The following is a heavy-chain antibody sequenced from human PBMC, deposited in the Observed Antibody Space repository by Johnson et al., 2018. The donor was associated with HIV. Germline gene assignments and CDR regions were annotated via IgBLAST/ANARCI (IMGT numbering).Heavy chain of an antibody. CDR1: EFTFSNYD. CDR2: IGTRSDT. V-gene: IGHV3-13*01. Sequence: VQLVESGGGLVQPGWSLRLSCAASEFTFSNYDMHWVRQATGKGLEWVSAIGTRSDTFYPDSVEGRFTISRENAKNALYLQINTLKVGDTAMYYCARTRSGTYPYSAAFDVWGQGTMVTVSS. D-gene: IGHD1-26*01. CDR3: ARTRSGTYPYSAAFDV. J-gene: IGHJ3*01.